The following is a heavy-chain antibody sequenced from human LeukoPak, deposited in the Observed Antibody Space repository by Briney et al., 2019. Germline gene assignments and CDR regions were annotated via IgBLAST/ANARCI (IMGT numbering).Heavy chain of an antibody. J-gene: IGHJ5*02. V-gene: IGHV1-18*01. CDR3: AKGYNGYDYGGWFDP. D-gene: IGHD5-12*01. Sequence: ASVKVSCKASGYTFTSYGILWVRQAPGLGLEWMGWISTYNGNTNYAQKIQGRVTMTTDTSTTTAYMELRSLRSDDTAVYYCAKGYNGYDYGGWFDPWGQGTLVTVSS. CDR2: ISTYNGNT. CDR1: GYTFTSYG.